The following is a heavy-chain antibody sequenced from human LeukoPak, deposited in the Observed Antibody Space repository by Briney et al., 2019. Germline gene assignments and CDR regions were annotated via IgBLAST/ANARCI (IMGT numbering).Heavy chain of an antibody. CDR2: ICSSRSYI. V-gene: IGHV3-21*01. Sequence: PGGSLRLSCAASGFTFDAYSMNWVRDAPGKGLEWVSSICSSRSYIYYTDSVKGRFTISRDNAKNSLYMQMKSRRAEDTAVYYCARSPGATWSFDYWGQGTLVTVSS. D-gene: IGHD1-1*01. CDR1: GFTFDAYS. J-gene: IGHJ4*02. CDR3: ARSPGATWSFDY.